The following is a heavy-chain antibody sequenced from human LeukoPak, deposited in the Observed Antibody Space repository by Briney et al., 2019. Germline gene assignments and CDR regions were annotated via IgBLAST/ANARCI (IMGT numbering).Heavy chain of an antibody. V-gene: IGHV3-7*01. CDR2: INPDRSET. D-gene: IGHD6-19*01. CDR3: VRGGGSGNHFAS. CDR1: GFTLSWSW. J-gene: IGHJ4*02. Sequence: GGSQRLFCATSGFTLSWSWMSWVRHAPGKGLDWVANINPDRSETKYMDSVKGRFTIARDNAMNSLYLQMNSLSAEDTSLYYCVRGGGSGNHFASWGQGAVVTVSS.